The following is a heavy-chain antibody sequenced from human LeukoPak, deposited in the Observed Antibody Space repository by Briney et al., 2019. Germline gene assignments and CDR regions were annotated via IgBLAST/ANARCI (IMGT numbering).Heavy chain of an antibody. CDR3: ARGGPYQELDY. V-gene: IGHV4-34*01. CDR2: INHSGST. Sequence: SETLSLTCAVYGGSFSGYYWSWIRQPPEKGLEWIGEINHSGSTNYNPSLKSRVTISVDTSKNQFSLKLSSVTAADTAVYYCARGGPYQELDYWGQGTLVTVSS. CDR1: GGSFSGYY. D-gene: IGHD2-2*01. J-gene: IGHJ4*02.